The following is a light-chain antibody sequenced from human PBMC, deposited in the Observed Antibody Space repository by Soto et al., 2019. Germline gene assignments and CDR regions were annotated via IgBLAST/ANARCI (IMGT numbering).Light chain of an antibody. CDR1: SSNIGSNS. CDR3: AAWDDTLNGHVV. Sequence: QSVLTQPPSASVTPGQRVTISCSGSSSNIGSNSANWYQQLPGTAPKLVMYSTNQRPSGVPDRFSGSKSGTSASLAISDLQSEDEADYYCAAWDDTLNGHVVFGGGTKLTVL. V-gene: IGLV1-44*01. CDR2: STN. J-gene: IGLJ2*01.